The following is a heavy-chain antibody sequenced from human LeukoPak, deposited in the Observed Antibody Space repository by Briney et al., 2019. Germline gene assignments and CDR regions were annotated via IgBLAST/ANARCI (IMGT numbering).Heavy chain of an antibody. V-gene: IGHV1-18*04. CDR3: ARDVGAPRGT. Sequence: GESLKISCKGSGYSFTSYWIGWVRQAPGQGLEWMGWISAYNGNTNYAQKLQGRVTMTTDTSTSTAYMELRSLRSDDTAVYYCARDVGAPRGTWGQGTLVTVSS. J-gene: IGHJ5*02. D-gene: IGHD1-26*01. CDR1: GYSFTSYW. CDR2: ISAYNGNT.